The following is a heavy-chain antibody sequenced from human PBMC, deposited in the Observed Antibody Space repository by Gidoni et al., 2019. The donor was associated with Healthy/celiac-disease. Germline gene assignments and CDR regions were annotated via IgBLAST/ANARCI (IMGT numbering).Heavy chain of an antibody. D-gene: IGHD6-19*01. Sequence: QVQLVQSGAEVKKPGASVKVSCKASGYTFTGYYMHWVRQAPGQGLEWMGWINPNSGGTNYAQKFQGRVTMTRDTSISTAYMELSRLRSDDTAVYYCARVGVGSSGWYEYFQHWGQGTLVTVSS. CDR3: ARVGVGSSGWYEYFQH. J-gene: IGHJ1*01. CDR1: GYTFTGYY. CDR2: INPNSGGT. V-gene: IGHV1-2*02.